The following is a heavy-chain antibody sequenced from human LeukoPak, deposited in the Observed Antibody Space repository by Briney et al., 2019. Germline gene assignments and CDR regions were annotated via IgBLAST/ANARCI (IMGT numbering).Heavy chain of an antibody. Sequence: GASVKVSCKASGGTFSSYAISWVQQAPGQGLEWMGRIIPILGIANYAQKFQGRVTITADKSTSTAYMELSSLRSEDTAVYYCARDVDCGGDCLEYFQHWGQGTLVTVSS. CDR3: ARDVDCGGDCLEYFQH. D-gene: IGHD2-21*02. V-gene: IGHV1-69*04. CDR2: IIPILGIA. J-gene: IGHJ1*01. CDR1: GGTFSSYA.